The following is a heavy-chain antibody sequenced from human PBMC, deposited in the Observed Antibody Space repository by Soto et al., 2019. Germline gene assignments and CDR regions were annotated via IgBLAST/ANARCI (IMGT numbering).Heavy chain of an antibody. D-gene: IGHD5-12*01. CDR1: GYSFTSYW. CDR3: ARLPEVEGYKNYYYYGMDV. Sequence: PGESLKISCKGSGYSFTSYWISWVRQMPGKGLEWMGRIDPSDSYTNYSPSFQGHVTISADKSISTAYLQWSSLKASDTAMYYCARLPEVEGYKNYYYYGMDVWGQGTTVTVSS. V-gene: IGHV5-10-1*01. CDR2: IDPSDSYT. J-gene: IGHJ6*02.